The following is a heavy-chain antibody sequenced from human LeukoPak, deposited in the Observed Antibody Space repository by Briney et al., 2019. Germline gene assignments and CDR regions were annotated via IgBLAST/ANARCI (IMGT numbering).Heavy chain of an antibody. D-gene: IGHD5-18*01. CDR2: IYYSGST. J-gene: IGHJ3*02. CDR3: ARSGIQLWPGDAFDI. CDR1: GGSISSYY. Sequence: SETLSLTCTVSGGSISSYYWSWIRQPPGKGLEWIGYIYYSGSTNYNPSLKSRVTISVDTSKNQFSLKLSSVTAADTAVYYCARSGIQLWPGDAFDIWGQGTMVTVSS. V-gene: IGHV4-59*01.